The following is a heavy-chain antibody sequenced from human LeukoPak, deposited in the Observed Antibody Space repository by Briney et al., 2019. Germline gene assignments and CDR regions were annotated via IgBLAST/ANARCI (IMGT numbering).Heavy chain of an antibody. D-gene: IGHD5-24*01. CDR1: GFTFSSYS. V-gene: IGHV3-21*01. Sequence: GGSLRLSCAASGFTFSSYSMNWVRQAPGKGLEWVSSISSSSSYIYYADSVKGRFTISRDNAKNSLYLQMNSLRAEDTAVYYCAREAALENAFDIWGQGTMVTVSS. CDR2: ISSSSSYI. CDR3: AREAALENAFDI. J-gene: IGHJ3*02.